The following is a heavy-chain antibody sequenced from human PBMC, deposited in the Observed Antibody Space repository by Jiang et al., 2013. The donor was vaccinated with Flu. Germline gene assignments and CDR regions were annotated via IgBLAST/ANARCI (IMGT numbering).Heavy chain of an antibody. Sequence: YTFTGYYMHWVRQAPGQGLEWMGWINPNSGNTGYAQKFQGRVTMTRNTSISTAYMELSSLRSEDTAVYYCARGRSGDFDYWGQGTLVTVSS. D-gene: IGHD4-17*01. J-gene: IGHJ4*02. V-gene: IGHV1-8*02. CDR1: YTFTGYY. CDR3: ARGRSGDFDY. CDR2: INPNSGNT.